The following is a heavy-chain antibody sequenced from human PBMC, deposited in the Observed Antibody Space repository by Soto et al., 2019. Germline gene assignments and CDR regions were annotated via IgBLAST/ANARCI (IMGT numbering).Heavy chain of an antibody. V-gene: IGHV3-64D*06. J-gene: IGHJ6*02. CDR1: GFTFSGYA. CDR2: ISSNGGST. CDR3: VKESQLWLGSRYYYYYYGMDV. D-gene: IGHD5-18*01. Sequence: PGGSLRLSCSASGFTFSGYAMHWVRQAPGKGLEYVSAISSNGGSTYYADSVKGRFTISRDNSKNTLYLQMSSLRAEDTAVYYYVKESQLWLGSRYYYYYYGMDVWGQGTTVTVSS.